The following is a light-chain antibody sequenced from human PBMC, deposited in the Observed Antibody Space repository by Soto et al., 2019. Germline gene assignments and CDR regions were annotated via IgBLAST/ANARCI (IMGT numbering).Light chain of an antibody. V-gene: IGKV3-11*01. Sequence: EIVLTQSPATLSMSPGERATLSCRASQSVSTYLAWYQQKPGQVPRLLIFDASNRASGIPSRFSGSGSGTNFTLTISRLEPEDFAVYFCQQRSHWPPLTFGGGTKVEIK. CDR1: QSVSTY. CDR3: QQRSHWPPLT. J-gene: IGKJ4*01. CDR2: DAS.